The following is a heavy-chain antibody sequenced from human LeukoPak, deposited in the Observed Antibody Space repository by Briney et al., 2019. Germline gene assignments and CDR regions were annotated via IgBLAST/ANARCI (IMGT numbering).Heavy chain of an antibody. CDR3: ARDAVIVAGPDL. Sequence: SQTPSPTCTVSGASISSSSYYSGWIRHSPGKGLEWIASIYYNGGTYYNPSLKSRVTISIDTSKNQLSLNVRSVTAAETAMYCCARDAVIVAGPDLWGQGALVTVSS. J-gene: IGHJ5*02. V-gene: IGHV4-39*07. CDR2: IYYNGGT. D-gene: IGHD2-15*01. CDR1: GASISSSSYY.